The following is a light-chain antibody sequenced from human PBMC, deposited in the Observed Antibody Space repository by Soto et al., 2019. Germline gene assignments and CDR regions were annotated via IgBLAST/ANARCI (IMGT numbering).Light chain of an antibody. CDR2: KAS. Sequence: DIQMTQSPSTLSASEGDRVTITCRASQSINNWLAWYQQKPGKAPKLLISKASNLKSGVPSGFSGTGDGTEFTLIISSLQADAFASSYCQQYDRYPFTFGGGTRVEI. V-gene: IGKV1-5*03. CDR1: QSINNW. J-gene: IGKJ4*01. CDR3: QQYDRYPFT.